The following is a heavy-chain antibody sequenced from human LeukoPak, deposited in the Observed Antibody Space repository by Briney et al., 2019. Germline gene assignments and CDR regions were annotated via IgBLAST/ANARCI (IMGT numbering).Heavy chain of an antibody. J-gene: IGHJ4*02. V-gene: IGHV3-43*02. CDR1: GFTFDDYA. D-gene: IGHD6-19*01. Sequence: GGPLRLSCAASGFTFDDYAMHWVRQAPGKGLEWVSLISGDGGSTYYADSVKGRFTISRDNSKNSLYLQMNSLRTEDTALYYCAKDIYRDSPRGWYSYWGQGTLVTVSS. CDR3: AKDIYRDSPRGWYSY. CDR2: ISGDGGST.